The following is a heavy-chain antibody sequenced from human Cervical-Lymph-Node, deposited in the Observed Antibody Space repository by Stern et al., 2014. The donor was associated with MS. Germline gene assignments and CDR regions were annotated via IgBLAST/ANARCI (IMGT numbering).Heavy chain of an antibody. J-gene: IGHJ4*02. Sequence: EVQLVESGGGLVKPGGSLRLSCAASGFTFSSYSMNWVRQAPGKGLEWLSSSSSSSSYIYYADSVKGRFTISRDNAKNSLYLQMNSQRAEDTAVYYCAPSTTGTMNFDYWGQGTLVTVSS. CDR3: APSTTGTMNFDY. CDR2: SSSSSSYI. CDR1: GFTFSSYS. D-gene: IGHD1-1*01. V-gene: IGHV3-21*01.